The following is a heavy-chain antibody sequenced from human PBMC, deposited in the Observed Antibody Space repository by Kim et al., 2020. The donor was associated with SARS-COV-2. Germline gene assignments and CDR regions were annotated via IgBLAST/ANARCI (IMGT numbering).Heavy chain of an antibody. Sequence: ASVKVSCKASGYTFTGYYMHWVRQAPGQGLEWMGWINPNSGGTNYAQKFQGWVTMTRDTSISTAYMELSRLRSDDTAVYYCARGVVPAANYYYYYGMDVWGQGTTVTVSS. D-gene: IGHD2-2*01. J-gene: IGHJ6*02. CDR2: INPNSGGT. V-gene: IGHV1-2*04. CDR3: ARGVVPAANYYYYYGMDV. CDR1: GYTFTGYY.